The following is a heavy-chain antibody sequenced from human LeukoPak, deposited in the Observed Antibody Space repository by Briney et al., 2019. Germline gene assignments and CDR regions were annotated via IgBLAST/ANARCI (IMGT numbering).Heavy chain of an antibody. V-gene: IGHV3-13*04. CDR3: ARTSKVTSVMDI. D-gene: IGHD3-16*01. CDR1: GFTFSSYD. J-gene: IGHJ3*02. Sequence: GGSLRLSCAASGFTFSSYDMHWVRQATGKGLEWVSAIDTAGNTFYPGPVKGRFTISRENARNSLYLQMNNVRVGDTAVYYCARTSKVTSVMDIWGQGTMVTVSS. CDR2: IDTAGNT.